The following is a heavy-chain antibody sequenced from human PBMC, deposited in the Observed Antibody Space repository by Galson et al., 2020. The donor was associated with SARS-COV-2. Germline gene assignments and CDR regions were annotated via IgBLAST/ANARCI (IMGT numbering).Heavy chain of an antibody. V-gene: IGHV3-9*01. CDR2: ISWNSGSI. CDR1: GFTFDDYA. J-gene: IGHJ4*02. D-gene: IGHD3-10*01. CDR3: AKATYGSGSSPFDY. Sequence: SLKISCAASGFTFDDYAMHWVRQAPGKGLEWVSGISWNSGSIGYADSVKGRFTISRDNAKNSLYLQMNSLRAEDTALYYCAKATYGSGSSPFDYWGQGTLVTVSS.